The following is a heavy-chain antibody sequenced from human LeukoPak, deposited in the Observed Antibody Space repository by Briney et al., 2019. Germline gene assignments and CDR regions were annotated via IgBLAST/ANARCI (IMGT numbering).Heavy chain of an antibody. CDR3: ARSHSGSLRSPFDL. CDR2: ISGYSANT. D-gene: IGHD3-22*01. Sequence: ASVKVSCRASGYTFSNYGLSWVRQAPGQGLEWMGWISGYSANTKYAEKFQGRVSMTTETSTTTAYMELRSLTSDDEAVYYCARSHSGSLRSPFDLWGQGTLVTVSS. CDR1: GYTFSNYG. J-gene: IGHJ4*02. V-gene: IGHV1-18*01.